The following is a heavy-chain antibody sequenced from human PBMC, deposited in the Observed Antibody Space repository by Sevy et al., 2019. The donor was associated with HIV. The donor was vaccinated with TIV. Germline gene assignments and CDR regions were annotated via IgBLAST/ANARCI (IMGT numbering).Heavy chain of an antibody. J-gene: IGHJ4*02. CDR3: ARSDGYCSGGNHLCYFDY. V-gene: IGHV5-51*01. CDR2: IYPGDSDT. D-gene: IGHD2-15*01. CDR1: EYTFTHFW. Sequence: GESLKISCKGSEYTFTHFWIAWVRQMPGKGLESMGIIYPGDSDTGYSPSFQGQVTISADKSISTAYLQWDSLKASDTAMYYCARSDGYCSGGNHLCYFDYWCQGTLVTVSS.